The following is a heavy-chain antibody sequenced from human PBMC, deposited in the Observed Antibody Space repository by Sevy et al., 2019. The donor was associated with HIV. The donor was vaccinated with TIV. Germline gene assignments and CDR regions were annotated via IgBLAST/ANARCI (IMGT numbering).Heavy chain of an antibody. Sequence: SETLSLTCTVSGGSITSLYWNWIRQPPGKGLEWIANIYYNGHINYNPTLKSRVTLALDTSKNQFSLRLSSVTAADTAMYYCAGENAWGRGYSWGQGTLVTVSS. CDR1: GGSITSLY. CDR2: IYYNGHI. CDR3: AGENAWGRGYS. D-gene: IGHD1-26*01. V-gene: IGHV4-59*08. J-gene: IGHJ4*02.